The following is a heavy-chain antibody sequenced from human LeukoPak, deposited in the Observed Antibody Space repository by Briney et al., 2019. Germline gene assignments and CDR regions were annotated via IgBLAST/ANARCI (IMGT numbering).Heavy chain of an antibody. Sequence: GGSLRLSCAASGFTFSSYAMSWVRQAPGKGLEWVSTISGSGGSTYYADSVKGRFTISRDNSKNTLYLQLNSLRAEDTAVYYCAKDEYSSSPWFDPWGQETLVTVSS. CDR1: GFTFSSYA. CDR3: AKDEYSSSPWFDP. CDR2: ISGSGGST. D-gene: IGHD6-6*01. J-gene: IGHJ5*02. V-gene: IGHV3-23*01.